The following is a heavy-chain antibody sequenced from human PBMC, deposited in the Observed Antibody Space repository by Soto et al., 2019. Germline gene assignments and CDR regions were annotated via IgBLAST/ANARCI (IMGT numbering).Heavy chain of an antibody. V-gene: IGHV3-53*01. Sequence: PGGSLRLSCAASGFTVSDDHMSWVRQAPGKGPEWVSVIYYGGTTYYADSVQGRFTISRDKSKNTLYLQMNDPRADDTAVYYCAREAAGFDIWGQGTMVTVSS. CDR1: GFTVSDDH. CDR2: IYYGGTT. CDR3: AREAAGFDI. J-gene: IGHJ3*02.